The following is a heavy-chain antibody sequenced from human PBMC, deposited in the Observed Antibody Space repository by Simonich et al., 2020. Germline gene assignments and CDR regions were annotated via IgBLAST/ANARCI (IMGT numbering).Heavy chain of an antibody. V-gene: IGHV4-59*08. CDR1: GDSISSYY. Sequence: QVQLQESGPGLVKPSETLSLTCTVSGDSISSYYWSWIRQPPGKGLEWIGYTYYSGSTNYHPSLKRRVTISVDTSKNQFSLKLSSVTAADTAVYYCARHDRWLQFYFDYWGQGTLVTVSS. J-gene: IGHJ4*02. CDR2: TYYSGST. CDR3: ARHDRWLQFYFDY. D-gene: IGHD5-12*01.